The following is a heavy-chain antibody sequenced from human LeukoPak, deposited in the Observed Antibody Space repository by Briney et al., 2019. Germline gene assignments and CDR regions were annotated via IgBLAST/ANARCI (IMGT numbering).Heavy chain of an antibody. CDR1: GYSFTSYW. D-gene: IGHD6-13*01. CDR2: IYPGDSDT. V-gene: IGHV5-51*01. Sequence: GESRKISCKGSGYSFTSYWIGWVRQMPGKGLEWMGIIYPGDSDTRYSPSFQGQVTISADKSISTAYLQWSSLKASDTAMYYCARRGIAAAGIGLNYFDYWGQGTLVTVSS. CDR3: ARRGIAAAGIGLNYFDY. J-gene: IGHJ4*02.